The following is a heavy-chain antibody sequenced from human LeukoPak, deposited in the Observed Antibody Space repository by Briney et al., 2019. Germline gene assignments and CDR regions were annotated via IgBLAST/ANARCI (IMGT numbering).Heavy chain of an antibody. D-gene: IGHD1-26*01. CDR1: GYTFTGYY. CDR2: INPNSGGT. Sequence: ASVKVSCKASGYTFTGYYMHWVRQAPGQGLEWMGWINPNSGGTNYAQKFQGRVTMTRDTSISTACMELSRLRSDDTAVYYCARVDSGSYSGSLDYWGQGTLVTVSS. J-gene: IGHJ4*02. V-gene: IGHV1-2*02. CDR3: ARVDSGSYSGSLDY.